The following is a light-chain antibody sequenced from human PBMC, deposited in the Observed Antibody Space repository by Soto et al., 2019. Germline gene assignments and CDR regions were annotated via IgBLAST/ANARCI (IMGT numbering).Light chain of an antibody. Sequence: EIVLTQSPATLSLSPGESVTLSCRASQSVSSYLAWYQQKPGQAPRLLISDASKRATGIPARFSGSGSGTDFTRTISSLEPEDLAVYYCQQRSNWPPVGPGTKVDIK. CDR2: DAS. CDR1: QSVSSY. V-gene: IGKV3-11*01. CDR3: QQRSNWPP. J-gene: IGKJ3*01.